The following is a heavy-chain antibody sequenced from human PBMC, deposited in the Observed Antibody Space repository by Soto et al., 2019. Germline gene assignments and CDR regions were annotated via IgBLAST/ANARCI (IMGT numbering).Heavy chain of an antibody. V-gene: IGHV4-30-2*01. Sequence: SETLSLTCAVSGGSISSGGYSWSWIRQPPGKGLEWIGYIYHSGSTYYNPSLKSRVTISVDRSKNQFSLKLSSVTAADTAVYYCARGRSSGWYGSRSYYFDYWGQGTLVTVSS. D-gene: IGHD6-19*01. CDR3: ARGRSSGWYGSRSYYFDY. CDR1: GGSISSGGYS. J-gene: IGHJ4*02. CDR2: IYHSGST.